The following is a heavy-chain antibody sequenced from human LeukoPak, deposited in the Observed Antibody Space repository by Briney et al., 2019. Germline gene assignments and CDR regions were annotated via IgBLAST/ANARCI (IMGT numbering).Heavy chain of an antibody. J-gene: IGHJ4*02. CDR2: IIPIFGTA. D-gene: IGHD5-24*01. CDR1: GGTFSSYA. Sequence: SVKVSCKASGGTFSSYAISWVRQAPGQGLEWMGGIIPIFGTANYAQKFQGRVTITADESTSTAYMELSSLRSEDTAAYYCARVGEMATEIDYWGQGTLVTVSS. V-gene: IGHV1-69*01. CDR3: ARVGEMATEIDY.